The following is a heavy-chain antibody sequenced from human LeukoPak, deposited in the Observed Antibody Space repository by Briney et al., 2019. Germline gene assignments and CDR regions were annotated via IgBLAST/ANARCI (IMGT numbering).Heavy chain of an antibody. D-gene: IGHD2-2*01. Sequence: GGSLRLSCAASGFTFSNAWMSWVRQAPGKGLEWVSYISSSSSTIYYADSVKGRFTISRDNAKNSLYLQMNSLRDEDTAVYYCARDNCSSTSCHWGEYYYMDVWGKGTTVTVSS. V-gene: IGHV3-48*02. CDR2: ISSSSSTI. CDR1: GFTFSNAW. CDR3: ARDNCSSTSCHWGEYYYMDV. J-gene: IGHJ6*03.